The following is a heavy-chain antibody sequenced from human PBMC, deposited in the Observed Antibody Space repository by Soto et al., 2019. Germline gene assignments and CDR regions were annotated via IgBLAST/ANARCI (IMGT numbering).Heavy chain of an antibody. CDR1: GPTFIAYY. Sequence: QLVQSGAEVKKPGASVKVSCKTSGPTFIAYYIHWVRQAPGLGLEWMGWIDPKSGGTTYEQKFLGRVTMTRDTSINTAYMELNTLTSDDTALYYCARISVDVPEWGQGTLITVSS. V-gene: IGHV1-2*02. CDR2: IDPKSGGT. J-gene: IGHJ4*02. CDR3: ARISVDVPE. D-gene: IGHD5-12*01.